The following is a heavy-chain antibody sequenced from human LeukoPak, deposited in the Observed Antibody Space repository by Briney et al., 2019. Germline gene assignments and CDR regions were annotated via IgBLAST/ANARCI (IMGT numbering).Heavy chain of an antibody. Sequence: SGGSLRLSCAASGFTFSSYWMSWVRQAPGKGLEWVANIKQDGSEKYYVDSVKGRFTTSRDNAKNSLYLQMNSLRAEDTAVYYCAREYSSGWSYYYGMDVWGQGTTVTVSS. CDR2: IKQDGSEK. CDR1: GFTFSSYW. V-gene: IGHV3-7*01. J-gene: IGHJ6*02. D-gene: IGHD6-19*01. CDR3: AREYSSGWSYYYGMDV.